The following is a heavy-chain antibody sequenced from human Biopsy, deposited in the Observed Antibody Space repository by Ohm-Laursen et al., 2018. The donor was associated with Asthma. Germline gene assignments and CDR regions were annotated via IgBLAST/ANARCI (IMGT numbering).Heavy chain of an antibody. V-gene: IGHV4-30-4*01. CDR2: IHYSGST. CDR1: GASIKTDDHY. J-gene: IGHJ5*02. CDR3: ARASVAASSNWFDP. D-gene: IGHD6-19*01. Sequence: TLSLTCTVSGASIKTDDHYGSWLRQPPGKGLEWFGFIHYSGSTSYNPSLKGGVTISVDTSKNQFSLKLSSVTAADTAVYYCARASVAASSNWFDPWGQGTLVTVSS.